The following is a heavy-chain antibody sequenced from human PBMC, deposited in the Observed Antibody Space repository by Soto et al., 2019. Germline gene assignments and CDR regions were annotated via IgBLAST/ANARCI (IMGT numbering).Heavy chain of an antibody. CDR1: GGSISSYY. CDR2: IYYSGST. Sequence: SETLSLTCTVSGGSISSYYWSWIRQPPGKGLEWIGYIYYSGSTNYNPSLKSRVTISGDTAKNQFSLRLSSVTAADTALYYCASEGYCTYNWFDLWGQGTLVTVSS. D-gene: IGHD3-22*01. CDR3: ASEGYCTYNWFDL. V-gene: IGHV4-59*01. J-gene: IGHJ5*02.